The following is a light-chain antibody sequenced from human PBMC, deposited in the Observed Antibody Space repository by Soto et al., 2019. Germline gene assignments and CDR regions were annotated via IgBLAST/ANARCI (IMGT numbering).Light chain of an antibody. J-gene: IGKJ1*01. CDR3: LQVKNFPRT. CDR2: AAS. V-gene: IGKV1-12*01. Sequence: DIQMTQAPSSVSASVGDRVTITCRASQDINNRVAWFQQRPGRAPKYLIQAASILQSGFPSRFSATGDGTYFTLTIDRLQPEDFATYYCLQVKNFPRTFGQGTKLEIK. CDR1: QDINNR.